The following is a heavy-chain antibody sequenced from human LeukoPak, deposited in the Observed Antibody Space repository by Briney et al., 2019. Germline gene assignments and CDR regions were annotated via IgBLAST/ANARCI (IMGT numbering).Heavy chain of an antibody. CDR2: INPSGGST. Sequence: ASVKVSCKASGYTFTSYYMHWVRQAPGQGLEWMGIINPSGGSTSYAQKFQGRVTMTRDTSTSTVYMELSSLRSEDTAVYYCARDLRDISTTLGYYYYGMDVWGQGTTVTVSS. J-gene: IGHJ6*02. CDR3: ARDLRDISTTLGYYYYGMDV. D-gene: IGHD2-2*01. CDR1: GYTFTSYY. V-gene: IGHV1-46*01.